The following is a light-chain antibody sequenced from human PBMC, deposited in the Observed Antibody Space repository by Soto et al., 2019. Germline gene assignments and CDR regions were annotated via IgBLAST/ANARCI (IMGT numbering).Light chain of an antibody. CDR3: HCQKYEDSPVYT. CDR2: GAS. V-gene: IGKV3-20*01. Sequence: IVLTQSPDTLSLSPGETATLSCRASQSISSGYLAWYQQKPGQAPRLLMFGASARATGFPDRFSGSGSGADFTLPISRLEPEDSAVYYCHCQKYEDSPVYTFGQGTKLEIK. CDR1: QSISSGY. J-gene: IGKJ2*01.